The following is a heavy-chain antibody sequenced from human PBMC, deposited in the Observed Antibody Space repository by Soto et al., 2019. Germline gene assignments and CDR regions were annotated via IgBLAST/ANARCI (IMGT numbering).Heavy chain of an antibody. CDR2: IYHSGST. CDR1: GGSISSGGYS. Sequence: QLQLQESGSGLVKPSQTLSLTCAVSGGSISSGGYSWSWIRQPPGKGLERIGYIYHSGSTYYNPSLKRRVTISVGRSKTQFSLKLSSVTASDTAVYYRARGHSGYDWRWGWFDTWGQGTLVTVSS. D-gene: IGHD5-12*01. CDR3: ARGHSGYDWRWGWFDT. J-gene: IGHJ5*02. V-gene: IGHV4-30-2*01.